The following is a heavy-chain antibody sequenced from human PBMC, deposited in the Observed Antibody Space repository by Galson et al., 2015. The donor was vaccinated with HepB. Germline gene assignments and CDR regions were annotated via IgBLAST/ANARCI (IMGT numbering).Heavy chain of an antibody. D-gene: IGHD2/OR15-2a*01. CDR2: ISSGGTK. V-gene: IGHV3-48*03. Sequence: SLRLSCATSGFSFISYSMNWVRQAPGRGLEWVSYISSGGTKYYADSVKGRFTISIDKSQKSLYLHMSSLRAEDTVIYYCAKNPASYDYYNMDLLGQGTAVTVSS. J-gene: IGHJ6*02. CDR1: GFSFISYS. CDR3: AKNPASYDYYNMDL.